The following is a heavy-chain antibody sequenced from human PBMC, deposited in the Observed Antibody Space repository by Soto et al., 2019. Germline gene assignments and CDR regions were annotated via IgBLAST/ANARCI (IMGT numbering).Heavy chain of an antibody. CDR3: ARKYYYDSSGYYSNWFDP. V-gene: IGHV4-59*12. J-gene: IGHJ5*02. CDR2: IYYSGST. D-gene: IGHD3-22*01. CDR1: GGSISSYY. Sequence: PSETLSLTCTVSGGSISSYYWNWFRQPPGKGLEWIGYIYYSGSTNYNPSLKSRVTISVDRSKNQFSLKLSSVTAADTAVYYCARKYYYDSSGYYSNWFDPWAQGTLVTV.